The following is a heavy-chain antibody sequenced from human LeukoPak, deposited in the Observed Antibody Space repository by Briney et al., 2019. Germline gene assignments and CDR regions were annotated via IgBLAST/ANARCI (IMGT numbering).Heavy chain of an antibody. CDR2: ISAYNGNT. V-gene: IGHV1-18*01. Sequence: ASVKVSCKASGYTFTSYGITWVRQAPGQGLEWMGWISAYNGNTNYAQKLQGRVTMTTDTSTSTAYLDLRSLRSDDTAVYYCARAEQYQLLLNWGQGTLVTVSS. D-gene: IGHD2-2*01. CDR1: GYTFTSYG. CDR3: ARAEQYQLLLN. J-gene: IGHJ4*02.